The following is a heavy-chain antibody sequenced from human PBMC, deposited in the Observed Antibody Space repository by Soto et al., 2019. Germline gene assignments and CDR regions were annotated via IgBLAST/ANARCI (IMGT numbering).Heavy chain of an antibody. CDR3: VRDGTKTLRDWFDP. CDR1: GASISGFY. CDR2: IYATGTT. V-gene: IGHV4-4*07. Sequence: SETLSLTCTVSGASISGFYWSWIRKSSVKGLEWIGRIYATGTTDYNPSLKSRVMMSVDTSKKQFSLKLRSVTAADTAVYYCVRDGTKTLRDWFDPWGQGISVTVSS. D-gene: IGHD1-1*01. J-gene: IGHJ5*02.